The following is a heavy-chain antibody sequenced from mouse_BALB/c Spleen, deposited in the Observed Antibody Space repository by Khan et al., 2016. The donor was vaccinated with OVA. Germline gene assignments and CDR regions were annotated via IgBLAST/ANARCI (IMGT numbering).Heavy chain of an antibody. Sequence: DLVKPGTSVKLSCKASGYTFTSYWINWIKQRPGQGLEWIGRIGPGSSNTYYNEMFKGKAALTVDTSSTTAYIQFSSLSSEDSAVYFCARENYDGRTYYAMDYWGQGTLGTGAS. V-gene: IGHV1S41*01. CDR2: IGPGSSNT. CDR1: GYTFTSYW. D-gene: IGHD1-1*01. J-gene: IGHJ4*01. CDR3: ARENYDGRTYYAMDY.